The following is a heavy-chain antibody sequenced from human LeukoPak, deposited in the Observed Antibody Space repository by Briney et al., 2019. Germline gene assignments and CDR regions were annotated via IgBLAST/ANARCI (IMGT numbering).Heavy chain of an antibody. Sequence: SEALSLTCTVSGGSISSSSYYWGWIRQPPGKGLEWIGSIYYSGSTYYNPSLKSRVTISVDTSKNQFSLKLSSVTAADTAVYYCARRMELVPSFDYWGQGTLVTVSS. V-gene: IGHV4-39*01. CDR3: ARRMELVPSFDY. D-gene: IGHD6-13*01. CDR1: GGSISSSSYY. J-gene: IGHJ4*02. CDR2: IYYSGST.